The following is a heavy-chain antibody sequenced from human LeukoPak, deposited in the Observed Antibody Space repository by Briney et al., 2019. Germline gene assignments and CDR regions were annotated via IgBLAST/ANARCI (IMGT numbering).Heavy chain of an antibody. Sequence: TGGSLRLSCAASGFTFDDYGMTWVRQAPGKGLEWVSGINWNGDTIGYADSVKGRFTISRDSAKNSLYLQMNSLRAEDTALYYCARERAMLDYYYYMDVWGKGTTVTVSS. CDR3: ARERAMLDYYYYMDV. V-gene: IGHV3-20*04. D-gene: IGHD2-2*01. CDR1: GFTFDDYG. CDR2: INWNGDTI. J-gene: IGHJ6*03.